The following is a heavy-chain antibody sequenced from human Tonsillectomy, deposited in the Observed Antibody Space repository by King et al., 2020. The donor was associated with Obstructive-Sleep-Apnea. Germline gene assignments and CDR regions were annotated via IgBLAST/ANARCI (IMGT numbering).Heavy chain of an antibody. CDR1: GFTFSSYW. J-gene: IGHJ4*02. D-gene: IGHD6-19*01. CDR2: IKSDGSGT. CDR3: ARDLGWDATRGPKDYYFDY. Sequence: VQLVESGGGLVQPGGSLRLSCAASGFTFSSYWMHWVRQAPGKGLVWVSRIKSDGSGTSYADSVKGRFTISIENAKNTRYLQMNSLRAEDKAVYYCARDLGWDATRGPKDYYFDYWGQGTLVTVSS. V-gene: IGHV3-74*01.